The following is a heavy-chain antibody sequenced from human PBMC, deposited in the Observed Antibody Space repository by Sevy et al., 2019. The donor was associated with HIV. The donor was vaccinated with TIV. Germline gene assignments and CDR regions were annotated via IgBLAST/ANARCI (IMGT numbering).Heavy chain of an antibody. D-gene: IGHD3-10*01. V-gene: IGHV4-59*01. CDR2: IYYSGST. J-gene: IGHJ4*02. CDR3: ARGGGYYISGSL. CDR1: GGSISNSY. Sequence: SETLSLTCTVSGGSISNSYWSWIRQPPGKGLEWIGYIYYSGSTNYNPSLKSRVTMSIDTSKNQFSLNLSSVTAADTAVYYCARGGGYYISGSLWCQGTLVTVSS.